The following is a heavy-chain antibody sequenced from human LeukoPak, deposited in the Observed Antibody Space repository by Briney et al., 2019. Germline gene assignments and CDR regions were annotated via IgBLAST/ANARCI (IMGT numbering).Heavy chain of an antibody. V-gene: IGHV5-10-1*01. D-gene: IGHD5-18*01. CDR1: GYSFTSYW. J-gene: IGHJ4*02. CDR3: ARHTDTAMVIQ. Sequence: GASLKISCKGSGYSFTSYWISWVRQMPGKGLEWMGRIDPSDSYTNYSPSFQVHVTISADKSISTAYLQWSSLKASDTAMYYCARHTDTAMVIQWGRGTVVNVPS. CDR2: IDPSDSYT.